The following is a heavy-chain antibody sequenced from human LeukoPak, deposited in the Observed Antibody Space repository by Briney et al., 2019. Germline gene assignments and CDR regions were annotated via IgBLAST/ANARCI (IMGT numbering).Heavy chain of an antibody. V-gene: IGHV1-46*01. CDR3: AREIYDSSGDRGDDAFDI. CDR2: INPSGGST. D-gene: IGHD3-22*01. CDR1: GYTFTSYY. Sequence: ASVKVSCKASGYTFTSYYMHWVRQAPGQGREWMGIINPSGGSTSYAQKFQGRVTMTRDTSTSTVYMELSSLRSEDTAVYYCAREIYDSSGDRGDDAFDIWGQGTMVTVSS. J-gene: IGHJ3*02.